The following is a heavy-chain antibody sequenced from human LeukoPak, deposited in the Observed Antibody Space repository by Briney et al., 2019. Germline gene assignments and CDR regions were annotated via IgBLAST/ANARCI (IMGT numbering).Heavy chain of an antibody. CDR2: IYYSGST. V-gene: IGHV4-59*08. Sequence: PSDTLYLTYTVACRSITGYYWSWIRQPPGKGQEWIGYIYYSGSTNYNPSLKSRVTISVDTSKNQFSLKLSSVTAAGTAVYYCARHTLVAASSFDYWGQGTLVTVSS. D-gene: IGHD2-15*01. CDR3: ARHTLVAASSFDY. J-gene: IGHJ4*02. CDR1: CRSITGYY.